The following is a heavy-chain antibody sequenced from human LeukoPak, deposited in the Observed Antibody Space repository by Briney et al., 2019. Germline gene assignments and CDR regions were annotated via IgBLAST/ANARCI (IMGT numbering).Heavy chain of an antibody. V-gene: IGHV4-34*01. J-gene: IGHJ4*02. D-gene: IGHD6-6*01. CDR2: ISQDGST. CDR3: ARGTLAARLRD. Sequence: SETLSLTCVVYGGSFSGYYWSWIRQPPGKGLEWIGEISQDGSTYYNPSLKSRVTMSVDTSNNHFSLNLSSVTAADTAVYYCARGTLAARLRDWGQGALVTVSS. CDR1: GGSFSGYY.